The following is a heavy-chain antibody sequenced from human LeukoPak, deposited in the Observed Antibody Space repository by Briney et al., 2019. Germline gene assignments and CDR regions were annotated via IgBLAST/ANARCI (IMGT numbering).Heavy chain of an antibody. D-gene: IGHD5-12*01. J-gene: IGHJ4*02. CDR1: GFTVSSNY. Sequence: GGSLRLSCAASGFTVSSNYMSWVRQAPGKGLEWVSVIYSGGSTYYADSVKGRFTISRDNSKNRLYLQMNSLRAEDTAVYYCAREASSGGYGAPSDYWGQGTLVTVSS. V-gene: IGHV3-53*01. CDR2: IYSGGST. CDR3: AREASSGGYGAPSDY.